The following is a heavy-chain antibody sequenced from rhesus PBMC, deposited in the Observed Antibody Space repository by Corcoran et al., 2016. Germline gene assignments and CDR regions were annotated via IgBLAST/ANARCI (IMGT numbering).Heavy chain of an antibody. V-gene: IGHV4-122*02. J-gene: IGHJ4*01. CDR2: ISYSGCT. CDR3: ARGYGDHFSY. CDR1: GYSISSGYY. Sequence: QVQLQESGPGLVKPSETLSLTCAVSGYSISSGYYWSWIRQPPGKGREWIGYISYSGCTSYTPSLKSRVTSSRDTSKNPFSLKLSSVTAADTAVYYCARGYGDHFSYWGQGVLVTVSS. D-gene: IGHD6-25*01.